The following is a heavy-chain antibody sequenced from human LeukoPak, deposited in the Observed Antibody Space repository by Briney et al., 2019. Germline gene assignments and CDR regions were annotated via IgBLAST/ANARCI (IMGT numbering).Heavy chain of an antibody. V-gene: IGHV3-30*02. Sequence: QAGGSLRLSCAASGFIFSSYGMHWVRQAPGKGLEWVAFIRFDGTNKYYADSVKGRFTISRDSSKNTLYLQMNSLRAEDTAVYYCARGPPHDYRGQGTLVTVSS. J-gene: IGHJ4*02. CDR1: GFIFSSYG. CDR2: IRFDGTNK. CDR3: ARGPPHDY.